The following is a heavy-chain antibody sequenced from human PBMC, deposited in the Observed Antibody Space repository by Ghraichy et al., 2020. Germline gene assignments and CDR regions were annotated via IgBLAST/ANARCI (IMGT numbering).Heavy chain of an antibody. CDR2: IWPDGDNK. CDR3: ARGSSDGSGSPCSHYYGMDV. D-gene: IGHD3-10*01. Sequence: LNISCAAAGFTFSHHAMYWVRQAPGKGLEWVSVIWPDGDNKDYAESLRGRFAISRDNAKKSLYLQMNSLRAEDTAVYYCARGSSDGSGSPCSHYYGMDVWGQGTAVTVSS. V-gene: IGHV3-33*01. J-gene: IGHJ6*01. CDR1: GFTFSHHA.